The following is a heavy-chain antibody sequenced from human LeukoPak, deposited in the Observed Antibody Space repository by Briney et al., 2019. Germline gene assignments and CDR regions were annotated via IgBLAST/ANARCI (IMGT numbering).Heavy chain of an antibody. J-gene: IGHJ4*02. D-gene: IGHD1-26*01. CDR2: IDPSGGST. CDR1: GYTFTSYY. Sequence: ASVKVSCKASGYTFTSYYMHWVRQAPGQGLEWMGKIDPSGGSTSYAQKFQGRVTVTRDMSTSTVYMELSSLRSEDTAVYYCARVGIVEARTLGYWGQGTLVTVSS. V-gene: IGHV1-46*01. CDR3: ARVGIVEARTLGY.